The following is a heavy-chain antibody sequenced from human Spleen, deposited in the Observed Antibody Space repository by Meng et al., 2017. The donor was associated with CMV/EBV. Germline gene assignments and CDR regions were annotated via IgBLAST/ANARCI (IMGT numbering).Heavy chain of an antibody. V-gene: IGHV4-59*01. Sequence: SETLSLTCTVSGGSISNYYWNWIRQPPGKGLEWIGYIYYSGSTKYNPSLKSRVTLSISVDTSRNLFSLKLSSVTAADTAVYYCARGRERWLQTPFDNWGQGTLVTVSS. CDR2: IYYSGST. J-gene: IGHJ4*02. CDR3: ARGRERWLQTPFDN. CDR1: GGSISNYY. D-gene: IGHD5-24*01.